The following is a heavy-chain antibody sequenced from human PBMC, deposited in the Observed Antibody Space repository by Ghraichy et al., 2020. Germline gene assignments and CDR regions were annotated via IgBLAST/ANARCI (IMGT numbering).Heavy chain of an antibody. CDR3: ARGPAPRGYYFDY. CDR2: INYSGST. CDR1: GGSFSGYY. V-gene: IGHV4-34*01. J-gene: IGHJ4*02. Sequence: SQTLSLTCAVYGGSFSGYYWSWIRQPPGKGLEWIGEINYSGSTNYNPSLKSRVTISVDTSKNQFSLKLSSVTAADTAVYYCARGPAPRGYYFDYWGQGTLVTVSS. D-gene: IGHD2-15*01.